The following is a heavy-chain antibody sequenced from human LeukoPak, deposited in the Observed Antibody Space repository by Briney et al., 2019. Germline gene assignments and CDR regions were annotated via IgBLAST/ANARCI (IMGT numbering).Heavy chain of an antibody. CDR3: ARHAMEFTMIVVVTMGSAFDI. CDR2: IYYSGST. D-gene: IGHD3-22*01. V-gene: IGHV4-39*01. J-gene: IGHJ3*02. Sequence: SETLSLTCTVSGGSIRRSSYYWGWIRQPPGKGLEWIGSIYYSGSTYYNPSLKSRVTISVDTSKNQFSLKLSSVTAADTAVYYCARHAMEFTMIVVVTMGSAFDIWGQGTMVTVSS. CDR1: GGSIRRSSYY.